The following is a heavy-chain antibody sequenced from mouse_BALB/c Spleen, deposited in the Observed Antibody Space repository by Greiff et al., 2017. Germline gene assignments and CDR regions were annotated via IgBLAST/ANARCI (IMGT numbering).Heavy chain of an antibody. J-gene: IGHJ4*01. V-gene: IGHV1S53*02. CDR1: GYTFTDHA. CDR2: ISPGNGDI. D-gene: IGHD6-1*01. Sequence: VQLQQSDAELVKPGASVKISCTASGYTFTDHAIHWVKQQPEKGLEWIGYISPGNGDIKYNEKFKGKATLTADKSSSTDYMQLNSLTSEDAAVYFVKSPLDAMDDWGQGTSVTVSA. CDR3: KSPLDAMDD.